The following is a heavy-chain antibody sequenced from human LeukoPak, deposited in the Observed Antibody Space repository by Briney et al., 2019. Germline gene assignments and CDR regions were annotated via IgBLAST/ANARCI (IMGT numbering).Heavy chain of an antibody. CDR3: ARSSGALENAFAI. V-gene: IGHV3-13*01. Sequence: AGGSLRLSCAASGFTFRTYDVQWVREATGKGGEWVSGIGTSGATYYLGSVRGRFTISRENAKNSFVLQMNSLRAGDTAVYYCARSSGALENAFAIWGQGTTVTVS. CDR1: GFTFRTYD. CDR2: IGTSGAT. J-gene: IGHJ3*02. D-gene: IGHD7-27*01.